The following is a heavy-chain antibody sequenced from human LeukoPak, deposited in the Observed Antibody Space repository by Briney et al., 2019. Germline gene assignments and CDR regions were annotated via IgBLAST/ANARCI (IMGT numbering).Heavy chain of an antibody. V-gene: IGHV3-21*01. CDR1: GFTFSSYS. CDR2: ISSSSSYI. J-gene: IGHJ3*02. CDR3: ARAPGYSHGLAMDAFDI. D-gene: IGHD5-18*01. Sequence: GGSLRLSCAASGFTFSSYSMNWVRQAPGKGLEWVSSISSSSSYIYYADSVKGRFTISRDNAKNSLYLQMNSLRAEDTAVYYCARAPGYSHGLAMDAFDIWGQGTMVTVPS.